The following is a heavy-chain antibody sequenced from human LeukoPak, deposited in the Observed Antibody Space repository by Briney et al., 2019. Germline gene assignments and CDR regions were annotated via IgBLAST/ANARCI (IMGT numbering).Heavy chain of an antibody. J-gene: IGHJ4*02. V-gene: IGHV3-49*04. CDR1: ESSVGSNY. Sequence: GGSLRLSCAASESSVGSNYMTWVRQAPGKGLEWVENAASVKGRFTISRDDSKSIAYLQMNSLKTEDTAVYYCTGSFGELTFFDYWGLGTLVTVSS. D-gene: IGHD3-10*01. CDR3: TGSFGELTFFDY.